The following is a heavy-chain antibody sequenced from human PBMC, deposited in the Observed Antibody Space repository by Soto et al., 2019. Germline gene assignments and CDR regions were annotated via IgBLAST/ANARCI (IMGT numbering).Heavy chain of an antibody. CDR1: GGSFSGYD. J-gene: IGHJ4*02. CDR3: ARRYGSSFDY. V-gene: IGHV4-59*08. D-gene: IGHD6-13*01. Sequence: SETLSLTCAVYGGSFSGYDWTWIRQPPGTGLEWIGYIYYSGSTNYNPSLKSRVTISVDTSKNQFSLKLSSVTAADTAVYYCARRYGSSFDYWGQGTLVTVSS. CDR2: IYYSGST.